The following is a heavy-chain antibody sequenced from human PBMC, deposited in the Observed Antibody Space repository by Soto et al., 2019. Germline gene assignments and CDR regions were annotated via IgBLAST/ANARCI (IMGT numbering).Heavy chain of an antibody. CDR1: GGSISSGGYS. J-gene: IGHJ6*02. D-gene: IGHD3-9*01. CDR2: INHSGST. Sequence: PSETLSLTCAVSGGSISSGGYSWSWIRQPPGKGLEWIGEINHSGSTNYNPSLKSRVTISVDTSKNQFSLKLSSVTAADTAVYYWARGYYDILTGADYYGMDVWGQRTTVTVSS. V-gene: IGHV4-34*01. CDR3: ARGYYDILTGADYYGMDV.